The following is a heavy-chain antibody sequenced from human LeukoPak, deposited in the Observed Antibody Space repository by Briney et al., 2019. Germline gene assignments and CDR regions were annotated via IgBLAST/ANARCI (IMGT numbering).Heavy chain of an antibody. CDR2: INPSGGST. Sequence: ASVKVSCKASGYTFTSYYMHWVRQAPGQGLEWMGIINPSGGSTSCAQKFQGRVTMTRDTSASTVYMELSSLRSEDTAVYYCAREGIVPRDYYYYGMDVWGQGTTVTVSS. CDR3: AREGIVPRDYYYYGMDV. CDR1: GYTFTSYY. V-gene: IGHV1-46*01. D-gene: IGHD2-15*01. J-gene: IGHJ6*02.